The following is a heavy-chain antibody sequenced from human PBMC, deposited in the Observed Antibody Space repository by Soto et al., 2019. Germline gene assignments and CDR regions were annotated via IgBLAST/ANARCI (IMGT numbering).Heavy chain of an antibody. Sequence: GGSLRLSCVASGFTVDDYAMHWVRQTPGKGLEWVSGISANGENVDYADSIKGRFTISRDNAKNSLFLQMNSLRPEDTAVYYCARERYRPYYYYYGMDVLGQGTTVTVSS. CDR1: GFTVDDYA. CDR2: ISANGENV. V-gene: IGHV3-9*01. CDR3: ARERYRPYYYYYGMDV. D-gene: IGHD1-26*01. J-gene: IGHJ6*02.